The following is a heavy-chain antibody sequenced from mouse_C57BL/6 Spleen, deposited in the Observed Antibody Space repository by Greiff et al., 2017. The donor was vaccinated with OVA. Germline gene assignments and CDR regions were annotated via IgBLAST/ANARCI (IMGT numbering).Heavy chain of an antibody. CDR3: SDSSGAY. CDR2: VSLKSDHYAT. Sequence: EVKLVESGGGLVQPGGSLTLSCVASGFTFSNYWMNWVRQSPEKGLEWVAQVSLKSDHYATHSAESVKGRFTISRDDSKSSVYLQMNNLSAEDTGIYYCSDSSGAYWGQGTTLTVSS. J-gene: IGHJ2*01. CDR1: GFTFSNYW. V-gene: IGHV6-3*01. D-gene: IGHD3-2*02.